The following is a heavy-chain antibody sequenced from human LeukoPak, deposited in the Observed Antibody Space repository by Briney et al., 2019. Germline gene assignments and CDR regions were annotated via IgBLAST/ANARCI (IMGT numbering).Heavy chain of an antibody. CDR3: AKDGTFDYDLNYNWFDP. J-gene: IGHJ5*02. D-gene: IGHD4-17*01. CDR2: ISGSGGRT. CDR1: GFTLSSYA. V-gene: IGHV3-23*01. Sequence: GGSLSLSCAVSGFTLSSYAMSWVGQAPGKGLAWVSAISGSGGRTYYADSVKGRFTISRDNSKNTLYLQMNSLRAEDTAVYYCAKDGTFDYDLNYNWFDPWGQGTLVAVSS.